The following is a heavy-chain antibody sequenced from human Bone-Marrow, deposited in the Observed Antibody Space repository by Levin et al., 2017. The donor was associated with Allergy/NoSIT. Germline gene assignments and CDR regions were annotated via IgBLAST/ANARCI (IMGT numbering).Heavy chain of an antibody. D-gene: IGHD1-26*01. V-gene: IGHV3-23*01. CDR3: AKDPVEPYSGSYNWFDP. J-gene: IGHJ5*02. CDR1: GFTFSSYA. CDR2: ISGSGGST. Sequence: GESLKISCAASGFTFSSYAMSWVRQAPGKGLEWVSAISGSGGSTYYADSVKGRFTISRDNSKNTLYLQMNSLRAEDTAVYYCAKDPVEPYSGSYNWFDPWGQGTLVTVSS.